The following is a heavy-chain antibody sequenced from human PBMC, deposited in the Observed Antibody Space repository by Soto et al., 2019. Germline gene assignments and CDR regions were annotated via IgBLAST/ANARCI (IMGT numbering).Heavy chain of an antibody. CDR1: GGTFRNYP. CDR2: IFPLTDIP. J-gene: IGHJ4*02. V-gene: IGHV1-69*02. CDR3: AGGPLVVLNYFES. Sequence: QVQLVQSGTEVKKPGSSVKVSCKASGGTFRNYPINWVRQAPGQGLEWMGSIFPLTDIPDYAQNFQARLTISADKSTSTAYMELGSLTSDDTAMYFCAGGPLVVLNYFESWGQGTLVTVSS.